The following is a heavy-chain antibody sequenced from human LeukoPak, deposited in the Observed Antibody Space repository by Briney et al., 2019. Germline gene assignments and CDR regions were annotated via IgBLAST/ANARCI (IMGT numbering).Heavy chain of an antibody. Sequence: GGSLRLSCAASGFTFSNTWMNWVRQAPGKGLEWVGRTQNKTDGGTTEYAAPVKGRFTISRDDSKTTLYLQMNSLKTEDTAVYYCATLTVRGVINIWGQGTLVTVSS. V-gene: IGHV3-15*01. CDR1: GFTFSNTW. J-gene: IGHJ4*02. CDR2: TQNKTDGGTT. CDR3: ATLTVRGVINI. D-gene: IGHD3-10*01.